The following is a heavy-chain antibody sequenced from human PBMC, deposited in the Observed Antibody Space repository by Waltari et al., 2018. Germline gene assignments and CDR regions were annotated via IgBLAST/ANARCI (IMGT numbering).Heavy chain of an antibody. V-gene: IGHV3-33*01. Sequence: QVQLVESGGGVVQPGRSLGLSCAASGFVLRGYVMHWVRQAPGKGLEWVAVIWYDGRYEYYADSVKGRFTISRDNSKDTLYLQMNSLRAEDTAVYYCARDFASTYFFDYWGQGTLVTVSS. CDR3: ARDFASTYFFDY. J-gene: IGHJ4*02. CDR1: GFVLRGYV. CDR2: IWYDGRYE.